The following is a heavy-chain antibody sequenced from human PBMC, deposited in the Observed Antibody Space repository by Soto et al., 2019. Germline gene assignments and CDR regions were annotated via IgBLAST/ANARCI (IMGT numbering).Heavy chain of an antibody. D-gene: IGHD6-13*01. CDR3: ARDSATYSSSSWRPTFYSYGMDV. Sequence: GXAVKVSLRASRYTFTKYYVRWVRQAPGRGLEWMGGINPSDGSINYAQKFQRRVTMTRDTSTSTVYMELSSLRSAETAAYYCARDSATYSSSSWRPTFYSYGMDVWGQGTTVTVYS. J-gene: IGHJ6*02. CDR2: INPSDGSI. V-gene: IGHV1-46*01. CDR1: RYTFTKYY.